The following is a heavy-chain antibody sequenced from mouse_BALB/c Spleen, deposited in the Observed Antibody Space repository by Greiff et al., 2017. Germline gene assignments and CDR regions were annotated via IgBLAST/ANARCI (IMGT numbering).Heavy chain of an antibody. V-gene: IGHV5-6-3*01. CDR2: INSNGGST. CDR3: ARAFNAMDY. Sequence: EVQRVESGGGLVQPGGSLKLSCAASGFTFSSYGMSWVRQTPDKRLELVATINSNGGSTYYPDSVKGRFTISRDNAKNTLYLQMSSLKSEDTAMYYCARAFNAMDYWGQGTSVTVSS. J-gene: IGHJ4*01. CDR1: GFTFSSYG.